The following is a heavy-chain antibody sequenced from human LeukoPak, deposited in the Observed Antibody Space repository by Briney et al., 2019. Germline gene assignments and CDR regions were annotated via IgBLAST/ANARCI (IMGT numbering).Heavy chain of an antibody. CDR1: GGTFSSYA. Sequence: SVWVSCKASGGTFSSYAISWVRQAPGQGLEWMGGIIPIFGTANYALKFQGRVTITADESTSTAYMELSSLRSEDTAVYYCARGGIVGATRRAFDIWGQGKMVAASS. V-gene: IGHV1-69*13. J-gene: IGHJ3*02. D-gene: IGHD1-26*01. CDR3: ARGGIVGATRRAFDI. CDR2: IIPIFGTA.